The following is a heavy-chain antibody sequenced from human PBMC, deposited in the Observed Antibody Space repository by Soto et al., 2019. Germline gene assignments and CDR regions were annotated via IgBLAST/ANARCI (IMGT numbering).Heavy chain of an antibody. V-gene: IGHV1-69*01. CDR2: SIPVFGTT. CDR1: GDYFGSYA. D-gene: IGHD3-10*01. Sequence: QMHLVQSGPEVKKPGASVKVSCKASGDYFGSYAVSWVRHAPGQGLEWMGASIPVFGTTNYTQKFHGRVTITADDSTTNAYMELSSLRSDDTAAYYCARAPFGRFDPWGQGTLVPVSS. CDR3: ARAPFGRFDP. J-gene: IGHJ5*02.